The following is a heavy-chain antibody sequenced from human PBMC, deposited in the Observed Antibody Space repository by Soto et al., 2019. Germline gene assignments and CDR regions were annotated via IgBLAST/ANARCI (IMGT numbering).Heavy chain of an antibody. CDR3: ASGVAAAGSFDY. CDR1: GFTFSNYW. Sequence: GGSLRLSCAASGFTFSNYWVHWVRQAPGKGLVWVSRINSDGSITSYADSVKGRLTISRDNAKNTLYLQMNSLRAEDTAVYYCASGVAAAGSFDYWGQGTLVTVSS. V-gene: IGHV3-74*01. J-gene: IGHJ4*02. D-gene: IGHD6-13*01. CDR2: INSDGSIT.